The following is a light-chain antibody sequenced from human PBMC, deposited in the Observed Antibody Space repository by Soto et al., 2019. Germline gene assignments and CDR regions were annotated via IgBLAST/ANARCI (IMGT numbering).Light chain of an antibody. CDR3: QQRINWPLT. V-gene: IGKV3-11*01. J-gene: IGKJ4*01. CDR2: DVS. Sequence: EIVLTQSPATLSLSPGERATLSCRASQSVSSSLAWYQQKPGQAPRLLIYDVSYRATGIPARFSGSGSGTDFTLNISSLEPEDFAVYYCQQRINWPLTFGGGTKVEIK. CDR1: QSVSSS.